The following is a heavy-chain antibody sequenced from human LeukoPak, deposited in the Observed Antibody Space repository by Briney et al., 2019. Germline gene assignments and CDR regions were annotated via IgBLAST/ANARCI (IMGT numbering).Heavy chain of an antibody. CDR1: GGSISSSSYY. Sequence: SSETLSLTCTVSGGSISSSSYYWGWIRQPPGKGLEWIGSIYYSGSTYYNPSLKSRVTISVDTSKNQFSLKLSSVTAADTAVYYCARSGSGYLRHYFDYWGQGTLVTVSS. J-gene: IGHJ4*02. D-gene: IGHD5-12*01. CDR2: IYYSGST. V-gene: IGHV4-39*07. CDR3: ARSGSGYLRHYFDY.